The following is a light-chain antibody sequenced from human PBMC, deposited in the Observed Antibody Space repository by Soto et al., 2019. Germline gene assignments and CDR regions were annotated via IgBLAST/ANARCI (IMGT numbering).Light chain of an antibody. CDR1: SSDVGGYNY. CDR3: CSYAGSYTVV. CDR2: DVS. V-gene: IGLV2-11*01. J-gene: IGLJ2*01. Sequence: QSALTQPRSVSGSPGQSVTISCTGTSSDVGGYNYVSWYQQHPGKAPKLMIYDVSKRPSGVPDRFSGSKSGNTASLTISGLQAEDEADYSCCSYAGSYTVVFGGGTQLTVL.